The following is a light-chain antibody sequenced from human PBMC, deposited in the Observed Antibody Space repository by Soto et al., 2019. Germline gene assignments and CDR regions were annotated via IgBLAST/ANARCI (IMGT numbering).Light chain of an antibody. J-gene: IGKJ1*01. V-gene: IGKV3-15*01. CDR2: GAS. CDR3: QHYNNWPPWT. CDR1: QSVSSN. Sequence: IVMTQSPATLSVSPWERATLFCRASQSVSSNLAWYQQKPGQAPRLLIYGASTRATGIPARFSGSGSGTEFTLTITSLQSEDFAVYYCQHYNNWPPWTFGHGTKVEFK.